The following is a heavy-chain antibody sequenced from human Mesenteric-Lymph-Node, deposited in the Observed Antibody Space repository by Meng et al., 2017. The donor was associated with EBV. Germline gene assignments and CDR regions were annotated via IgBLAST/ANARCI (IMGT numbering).Heavy chain of an antibody. D-gene: IGHD1-26*01. CDR3: ARLDRWELLRGLVY. CDR2: IYYSGST. Sequence: QVQLQESGPGLVKPSETLSLTCTVSGGSIRSYFWTWIRQPPGKGLEWIGYIYYSGSTNYNPSLKSRVTISVDTSKNQFSLKLSSVTAADTAVYYCARLDRWELLRGLVYWGQGTLVTVSS. V-gene: IGHV4-59*01. J-gene: IGHJ4*02. CDR1: GGSIRSYF.